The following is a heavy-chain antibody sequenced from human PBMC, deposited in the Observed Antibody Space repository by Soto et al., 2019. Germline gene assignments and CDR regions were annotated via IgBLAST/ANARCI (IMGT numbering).Heavy chain of an antibody. Sequence: SETLSLTCTVSGGSISSYYWSWIRQPPGKGLEWIGYIYYSGSTNYNPSLKSRVTISVDTSKNQFSLKLSSVTAADTAVYYCARGHDILTGYYRPFDYWGQGTLVTVSS. CDR2: IYYSGST. CDR3: ARGHDILTGYYRPFDY. V-gene: IGHV4-59*01. D-gene: IGHD3-9*01. J-gene: IGHJ4*02. CDR1: GGSISSYY.